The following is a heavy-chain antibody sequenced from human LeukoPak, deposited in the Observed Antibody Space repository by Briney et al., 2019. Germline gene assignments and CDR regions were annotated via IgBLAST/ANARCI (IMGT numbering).Heavy chain of an antibody. CDR1: GFTLSGYG. CDR3: ADLRLDY. V-gene: IGHV3-23*01. J-gene: IGHJ4*02. CDR2: ISGSGGST. Sequence: PGRSLRLSCVASGFTLSGYGMHWVRQAPGKGLEGVSAISGSGGSTYYADSVKGRFTISRDNSKNTLYLQMNSLRAEDTAVYYCADLRLDYWGQGTLVTVSS.